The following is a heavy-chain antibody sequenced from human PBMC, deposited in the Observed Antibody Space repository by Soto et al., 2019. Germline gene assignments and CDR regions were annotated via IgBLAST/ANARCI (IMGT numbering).Heavy chain of an antibody. J-gene: IGHJ5*02. CDR1: GFTLGDHY. CDR3: SRGGGGGGFDL. CDR2: SSPRGTYK. V-gene: IGHV3-11*05. D-gene: IGHD2-15*01. Sequence: QVQLVESGGALVQPGGSLRLSCATSGFTLGDHYMSWIRQAPGKGLEFISYSSPRGTYKNYADSVKGRFTVSRDNAKNAFYLQLNNLRLEDTGGYFCSRGGGGGGFDLWGQGTFVSVS.